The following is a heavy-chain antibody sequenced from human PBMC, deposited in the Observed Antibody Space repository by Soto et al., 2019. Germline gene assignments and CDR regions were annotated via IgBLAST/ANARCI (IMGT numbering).Heavy chain of an antibody. D-gene: IGHD1-26*01. J-gene: IGHJ4*02. V-gene: IGHV4-34*01. CDR2: INHSGST. Sequence: SETLSLTCAVYGGSFSGYYWSWIRQPPGKGLEWIGEINHSGSTNYNPSLKSRVTISVDASKNLFSLKLSSVTAADAAVYYCARDQNGSPYFDYWGQGTLVTVSS. CDR3: ARDQNGSPYFDY. CDR1: GGSFSGYY.